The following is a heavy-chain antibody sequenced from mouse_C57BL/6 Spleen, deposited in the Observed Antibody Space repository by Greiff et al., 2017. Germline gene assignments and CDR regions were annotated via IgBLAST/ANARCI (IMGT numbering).Heavy chain of an antibody. J-gene: IGHJ4*01. V-gene: IGHV1-18*01. CDR1: GYTFTDYN. CDR3: ARAGDGSSLYAMDY. D-gene: IGHD1-1*01. Sequence: EVQLQQSGPELVKPGASVKIPCKASGYTFTDYNMDWVKQSHGKSLEWIGDINPNNGGTIYNQKFKGKATLTVDKSSSPAYMELRSLTSEDTAVYYCARAGDGSSLYAMDYWGQGTSVTVSS. CDR2: INPNNGGT.